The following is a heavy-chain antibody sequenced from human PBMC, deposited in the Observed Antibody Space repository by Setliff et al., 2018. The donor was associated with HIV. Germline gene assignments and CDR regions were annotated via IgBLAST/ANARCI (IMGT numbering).Heavy chain of an antibody. CDR2: MNPNSANT. CDR3: AGSPSSGWFGYFDL. Sequence: ASVKVSCKASGYTFTNYDINWVRQAPGQGLEWMGWMNPNSANTGYAPNVKGRVTMTSDTSIGTAYMELSSLRSDDTAVYFCAGSPSSGWFGYFDLWGRGTLVTVSS. D-gene: IGHD6-19*01. CDR1: GYTFTNYD. V-gene: IGHV1-8*02. J-gene: IGHJ2*01.